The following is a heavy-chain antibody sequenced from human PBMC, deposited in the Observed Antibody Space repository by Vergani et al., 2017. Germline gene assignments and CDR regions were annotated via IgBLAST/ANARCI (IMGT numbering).Heavy chain of an antibody. Sequence: EVQLVESGGGLVKPGGSLRLSCAASGFTFSSYSMNWVRQAPGKGLEWVSSISSSSSYIYYADSVKGRFTISRDNAKNSLYLQMNSLRAADTAVYYCARGTGNWNDPNPDYWGQGTLVTVSS. V-gene: IGHV3-21*01. D-gene: IGHD1-1*01. CDR2: ISSSSSYI. CDR3: ARGTGNWNDPNPDY. CDR1: GFTFSSYS. J-gene: IGHJ4*02.